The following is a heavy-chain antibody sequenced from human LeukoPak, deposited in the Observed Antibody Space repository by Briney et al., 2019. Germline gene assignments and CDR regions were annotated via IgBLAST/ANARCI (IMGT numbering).Heavy chain of an antibody. J-gene: IGHJ1*01. V-gene: IGHV3-74*01. CDR3: YGGNAKQ. CDR2: INTDGSST. CDR1: GFTFSSYW. D-gene: IGHD4-23*01. Sequence: GGSLRLSCGASGFTFSSYWVHWVRQAPGKELVWVSGINTDGSSTYYADSVKGRFTISRDNAKNTLYLQMNSLRAEDTAVYYCYGGNAKQWGQGTLVTVSS.